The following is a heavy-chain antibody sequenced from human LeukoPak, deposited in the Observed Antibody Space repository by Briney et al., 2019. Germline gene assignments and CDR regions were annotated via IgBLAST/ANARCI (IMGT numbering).Heavy chain of an antibody. Sequence: GGSLRLSCEPSGFPFSSYWMLWVRQAPGKGLVWVSRISGDGTIKTYADFVRGRFIVSRDNTKNILYLQMNSLKVEDTATYFCSRSQFDYWGQGVLVTVSS. J-gene: IGHJ4*02. CDR2: ISGDGTIK. V-gene: IGHV3-74*03. CDR3: SRSQFDY. CDR1: GFPFSSYW.